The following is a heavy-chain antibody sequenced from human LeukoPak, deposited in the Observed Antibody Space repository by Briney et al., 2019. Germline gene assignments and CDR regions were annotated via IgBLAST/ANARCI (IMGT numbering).Heavy chain of an antibody. Sequence: SETLSLTCGVSGGSINSYYWGWIRQPPGKGLEYIGNVYHSGTSNYKPSLEDRVTMSVDTSKNQLSLELTSVTAADTAVYYCARGNHPYNWNYEFDSWGQGTLVTVSS. V-gene: IGHV4-59*01. CDR1: GGSINSYY. J-gene: IGHJ4*02. CDR3: ARGNHPYNWNYEFDS. CDR2: VYHSGTS. D-gene: IGHD1-7*01.